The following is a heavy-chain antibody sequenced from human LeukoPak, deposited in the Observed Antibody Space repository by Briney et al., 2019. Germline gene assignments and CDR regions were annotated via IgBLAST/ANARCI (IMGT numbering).Heavy chain of an antibody. Sequence: GGSLRLSCAASGFTFSSYAMTWVRQAPGKGLEWVSAISGSGGTTYYADSVKGRFTISRDNSKNTLYLQMNSLRAEDTAVYYCAKDDSSGYPFDYWGQGTLVTVSS. V-gene: IGHV3-23*01. CDR3: AKDDSSGYPFDY. CDR1: GFTFSSYA. D-gene: IGHD3-22*01. CDR2: ISGSGGTT. J-gene: IGHJ4*02.